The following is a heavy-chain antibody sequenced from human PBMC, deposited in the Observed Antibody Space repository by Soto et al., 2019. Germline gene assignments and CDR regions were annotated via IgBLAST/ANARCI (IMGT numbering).Heavy chain of an antibody. V-gene: IGHV3-48*03. CDR3: ASQRQLVEEGFDY. CDR1: GFTFSSYE. J-gene: IGHJ4*02. CDR2: ISSSGSTI. Sequence: GGSLRLSCAASGFTFSSYEMNWVRQAPGKGLEWVSYISSSGSTIYYADSVKGRFTISRDNAKNSLYLQMNSLRAEDTAVYYCASQRQLVEEGFDYWGQGTLVTVSS. D-gene: IGHD6-13*01.